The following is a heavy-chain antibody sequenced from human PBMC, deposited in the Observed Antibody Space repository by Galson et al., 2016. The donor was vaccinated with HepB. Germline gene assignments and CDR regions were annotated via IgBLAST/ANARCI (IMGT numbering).Heavy chain of an antibody. CDR2: IWYDGSYK. V-gene: IGHV3-33*01. Sequence: SLRLSCATSGFTFSSDGMHWVRQAPGKGLEWVAVIWYDGSYKYYAGSVKGRFTISRDNSKNTLYLQLNSLRAEDTAVYYCARVYYDSGGYYYVPWLAPRGQGTLVTVSS. D-gene: IGHD3-22*01. J-gene: IGHJ5*02. CDR1: GFTFSSDG. CDR3: ARVYYDSGGYYYVPWLAP.